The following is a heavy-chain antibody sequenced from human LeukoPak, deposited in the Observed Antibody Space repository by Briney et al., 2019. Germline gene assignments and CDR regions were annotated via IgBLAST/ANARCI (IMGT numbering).Heavy chain of an antibody. D-gene: IGHD1-26*01. J-gene: IGHJ6*02. V-gene: IGHV3-30*18. CDR3: AKAEVGATTPLYYYGMDV. CDR1: GFTFSSYG. CDR2: ISYDGSNK. Sequence: PGRSLRLSCAASGFTFSSYGMHWVRQAPGKGLEWVAVISYDGSNKYYADSVKGRFTISRDNSKNTLYLQMNSLRAEDTAVYYCAKAEVGATTPLYYYGMDVWGQGTTVTVSS.